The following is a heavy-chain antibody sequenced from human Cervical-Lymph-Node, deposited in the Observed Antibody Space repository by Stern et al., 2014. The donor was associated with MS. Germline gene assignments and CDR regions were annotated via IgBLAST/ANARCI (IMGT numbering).Heavy chain of an antibody. CDR3: TTQGARGFGNSPTTF. CDR1: GYKFTSSA. D-gene: IGHD4-23*01. Sequence: VHLVESGSELKKPGASVKVSCKASGYKFTSSAINWVRQAPGKGLEWMGWINTYTGAPTYGQDFTGRVVFSLDTSVTTAYLQINSLKPEDTAMYYCTTQGARGFGNSPTTFWGQGTLVTVSS. CDR2: INTYTGAP. V-gene: IGHV7-4-1*02. J-gene: IGHJ4*02.